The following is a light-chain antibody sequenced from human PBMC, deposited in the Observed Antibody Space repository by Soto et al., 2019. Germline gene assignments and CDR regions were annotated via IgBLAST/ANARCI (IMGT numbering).Light chain of an antibody. V-gene: IGKV3-15*01. J-gene: IGKJ1*01. Sequence: EIMMTQSPATLSVSPGENATHSRRASQSISSSLAWYQRKPGQAPRLLIYGASTRATSIPARFSASGSGTEFTLTISSLQSEDFAVYFCQQYNDWPQTFGQGTKVDIK. CDR3: QQYNDWPQT. CDR1: QSISSS. CDR2: GAS.